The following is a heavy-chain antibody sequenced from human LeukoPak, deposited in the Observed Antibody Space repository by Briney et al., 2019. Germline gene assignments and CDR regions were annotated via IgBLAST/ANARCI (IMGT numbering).Heavy chain of an antibody. Sequence: SETLSLTCTVSGGSISSHYWSWIRQPPGKGLEWIGYINYSGSTNYNPSLKSRVTISVDTSKNQFSLKLSSVTAADTAVYYCARGGQYSSSRPLDYWGQGTLVTVSS. CDR3: ARGGQYSSSRPLDY. D-gene: IGHD6-6*01. CDR2: INYSGST. J-gene: IGHJ4*02. CDR1: GGSISSHY. V-gene: IGHV4-59*11.